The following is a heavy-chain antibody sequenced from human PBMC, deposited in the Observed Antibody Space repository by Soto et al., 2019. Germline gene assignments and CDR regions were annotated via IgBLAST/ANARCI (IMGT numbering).Heavy chain of an antibody. CDR1: GGTFSSYA. D-gene: IGHD3-22*01. J-gene: IGHJ6*02. Sequence: ASVKVSCNASGGTFSSYAISWVRQAPGQGLEWMGGIIPIFGTANYAQKFQGRVTITADKSTSTAYMELSSLRSEDTAVYYCARGFYDSSGYYHQYYYYGMDVWGQGTTVTVSS. CDR3: ARGFYDSSGYYHQYYYYGMDV. V-gene: IGHV1-69*06. CDR2: IIPIFGTA.